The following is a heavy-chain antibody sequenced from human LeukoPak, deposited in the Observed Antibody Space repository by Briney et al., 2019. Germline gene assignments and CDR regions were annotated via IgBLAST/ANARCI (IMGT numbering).Heavy chain of an antibody. V-gene: IGHV3-30*04. CDR3: AKVGLTVTTILDYFDY. Sequence: PGGSLRLSCAASGFTFSSYAMHWVRQAPGKGLEWVAVISYDGSNKYYADSVKGRFTISRDNSKNTLFLQMNSLRAEDTAVYYCAKVGLTVTTILDYFDYWGQGTLVTVSS. CDR1: GFTFSSYA. D-gene: IGHD4-11*01. J-gene: IGHJ4*02. CDR2: ISYDGSNK.